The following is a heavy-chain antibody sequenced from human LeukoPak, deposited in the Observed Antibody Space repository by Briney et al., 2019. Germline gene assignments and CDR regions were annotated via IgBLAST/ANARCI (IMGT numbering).Heavy chain of an antibody. D-gene: IGHD3-22*01. Sequence: GGSLRLSCAASGSTFNSYSMNWVRQAPGKGLEWVSSISSSSTHIFYADSVKGRFTISRDNAKNLLYLQMNSLRAEDTAVYYCARGGYYDSSAYFDYWGQGTLVTVSS. J-gene: IGHJ4*02. V-gene: IGHV3-21*06. CDR2: ISSSSTHI. CDR1: GSTFNSYS. CDR3: ARGGYYDSSAYFDY.